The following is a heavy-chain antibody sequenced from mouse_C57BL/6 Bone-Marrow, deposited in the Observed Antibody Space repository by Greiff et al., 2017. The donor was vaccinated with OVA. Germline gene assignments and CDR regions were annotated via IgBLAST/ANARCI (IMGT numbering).Heavy chain of an antibody. CDR3: AREDYYSNFHWYFDV. J-gene: IGHJ1*03. V-gene: IGHV5-17*01. CDR1: GFTFSDYG. CDR2: ISSGSSTI. D-gene: IGHD2-5*01. Sequence: EVQLVESGGGLVKPGGSLKLSCAASGFTFSDYGMHWVRQAPEKGLEWVAYISSGSSTIYYADTVKGRVTTSRDNAKNTLFLQMTSLMSEDTAMYYGAREDYYSNFHWYFDVWGTGTTVTVSS.